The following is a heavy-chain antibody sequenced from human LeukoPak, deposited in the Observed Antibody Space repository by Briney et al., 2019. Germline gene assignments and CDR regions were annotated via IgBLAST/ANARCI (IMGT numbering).Heavy chain of an antibody. D-gene: IGHD6-6*01. J-gene: IGHJ4*02. V-gene: IGHV1-2*02. CDR1: GYTFTGYY. Sequence: ASVKVSCKASGYTFTGYYMHWVRQAPGPGLEWMGWINPNSGGTNYEQTFQGRVTMTRDTSISTAYMELSRLRSDDTAVYYCARDLASSSIDYWGQGTLVTVSS. CDR3: ARDLASSSIDY. CDR2: INPNSGGT.